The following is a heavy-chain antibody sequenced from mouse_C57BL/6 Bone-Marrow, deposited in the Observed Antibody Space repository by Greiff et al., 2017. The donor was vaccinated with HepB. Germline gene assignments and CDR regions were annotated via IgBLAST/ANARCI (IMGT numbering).Heavy chain of an antibody. D-gene: IGHD1-1*01. CDR3: ARDRITADY. CDR1: GYTFTSYG. CDR2: IYPRSGNT. V-gene: IGHV1-81*01. Sequence: QVHVKQSGAELARPGASVKLSCKASGYTFTSYGISWVKQRTGQGLEWIGEIYPRSGNTYYNEKFKGKATLTADKSSSTAYMELRSLTSEDSAVYFCARDRITADYWGQGTTLTVSS. J-gene: IGHJ2*01.